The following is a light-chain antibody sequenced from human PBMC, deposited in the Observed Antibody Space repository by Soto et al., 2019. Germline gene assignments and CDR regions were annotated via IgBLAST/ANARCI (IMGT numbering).Light chain of an antibody. J-gene: IGKJ4*01. CDR3: QQYDNWPPLT. CDR2: GAS. Sequence: EIVMTQSPATLSLSPGERATLSCRASQSVSSNLAWYQPKPGQAPRLLIYGASTRATGVPARFSGSGSGTEFTLTISTLQSEDFAVYYCQQYDNWPPLTFGGGTKVEIK. V-gene: IGKV3-15*01. CDR1: QSVSSN.